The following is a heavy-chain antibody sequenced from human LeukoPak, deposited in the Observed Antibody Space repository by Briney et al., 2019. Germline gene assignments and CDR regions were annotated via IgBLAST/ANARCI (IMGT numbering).Heavy chain of an antibody. D-gene: IGHD2-8*02. V-gene: IGHV3-7*01. CDR3: ARHWWHGLDI. CDR1: GFTFTNYW. Sequence: GGSLRLSCTASGFTFTNYWMTWVRQAPGKGLEWVANINQDGSGESYVDSVKGRFTISRDNAKNSVSLQMHGLRVEDTAVYYCARHWWHGLDIWGHGTLVTVSS. J-gene: IGHJ3*02. CDR2: INQDGSGE.